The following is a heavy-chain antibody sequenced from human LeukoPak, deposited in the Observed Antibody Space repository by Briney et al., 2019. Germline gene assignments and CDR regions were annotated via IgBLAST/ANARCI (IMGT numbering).Heavy chain of an antibody. CDR1: GFTVSSNY. Sequence: GGSLRLSCAASGFTVSSNYMSWVRQAPGKGLEWVSVIYSGGSTYYADSVKGRFTISRDNSKNTLYLQMNSLRAEDTAVYYCARALQWELTGAFDIWGQGTMVTVSS. V-gene: IGHV3-53*01. CDR2: IYSGGST. D-gene: IGHD1-26*01. CDR3: ARALQWELTGAFDI. J-gene: IGHJ3*02.